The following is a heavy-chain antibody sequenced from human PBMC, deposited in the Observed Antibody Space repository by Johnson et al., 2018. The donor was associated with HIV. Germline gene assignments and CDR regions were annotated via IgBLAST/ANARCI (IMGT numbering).Heavy chain of an antibody. CDR3: TTDWGSYNEDAFDI. CDR1: GFTVSSTY. Sequence: EVQLVESGGGLIQPGGSLRLSCAASGFTVSSTYMSWVRQAPGKGLEWVSSITGSGGNTYDADSVRGRFTISRDNSKNTLYLQMNSLKTEDTAVYSCTTDWGSYNEDAFDIWGQGTMVTVSS. D-gene: IGHD1-26*01. V-gene: IGHV3-53*01. J-gene: IGHJ3*02. CDR2: TGSGGNT.